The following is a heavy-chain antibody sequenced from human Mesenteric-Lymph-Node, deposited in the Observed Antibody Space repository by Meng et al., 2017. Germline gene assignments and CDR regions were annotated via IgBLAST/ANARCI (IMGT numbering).Heavy chain of an antibody. Sequence: EVQLAEMGGGLVQPGGSLGVSFAASGFTVSYQYMNWVRQAPGKGLEWVSVIDAAGGTNYADSVKGRFTISRDNSKNTLHLQLDSLRAEDTAVYYCVGGFYFQYWGRGTLVTVSS. V-gene: IGHV3-53*02. CDR3: VGGFYFQY. D-gene: IGHD3-3*01. CDR1: GFTVSYQY. J-gene: IGHJ1*01. CDR2: IDAAGGT.